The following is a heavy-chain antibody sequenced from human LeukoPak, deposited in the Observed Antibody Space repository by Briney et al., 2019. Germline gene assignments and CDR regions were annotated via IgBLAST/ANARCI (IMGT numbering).Heavy chain of an antibody. CDR2: IYTSGST. V-gene: IGHV4-61*02. Sequence: PSETLSLTCTVSGGSISSGSYYWSWIRQPAGKGLEWIGRIYTSGSTNYNPSLKSRVTISVDTSKNQFSLKLSSVTAADTAVYYCARVRGIAAAGIYYFDYWGQGTLVTVSS. J-gene: IGHJ4*02. D-gene: IGHD6-13*01. CDR1: GGSISSGSYY. CDR3: ARVRGIAAAGIYYFDY.